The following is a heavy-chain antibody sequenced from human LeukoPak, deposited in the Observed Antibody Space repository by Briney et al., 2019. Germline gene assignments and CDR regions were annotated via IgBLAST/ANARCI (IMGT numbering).Heavy chain of an antibody. CDR3: ARVAAAYIYYYQYMDV. Sequence: GGSLRLSCAASGFTFSPFWMTWVRQAPGKGLEWVANIKHDGSEKYYVDSVKGRFTIPRDNAKNSLYLQMNSLRAEDTAVYYCARVAAAYIYYYQYMDVWGKGTTVTVSS. D-gene: IGHD6-13*01. CDR2: IKHDGSEK. CDR1: GFTFSPFW. J-gene: IGHJ6*03. V-gene: IGHV3-7*01.